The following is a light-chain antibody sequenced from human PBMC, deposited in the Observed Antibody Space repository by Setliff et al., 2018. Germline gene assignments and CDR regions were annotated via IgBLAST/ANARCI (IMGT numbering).Light chain of an antibody. Sequence: QSALTQPASVSGSPGQSITISCSGTSSDVGAYDYVSWYQKHPDKAPKLIIYDVNKRPSGVSNRFSGSKSGNTASLTISGLQAEDEADYYCNSYTSRTSLHVFGTGTKVTVL. CDR1: SSDVGAYDY. CDR2: DVN. CDR3: NSYTSRTSLHV. V-gene: IGLV2-14*03. J-gene: IGLJ1*01.